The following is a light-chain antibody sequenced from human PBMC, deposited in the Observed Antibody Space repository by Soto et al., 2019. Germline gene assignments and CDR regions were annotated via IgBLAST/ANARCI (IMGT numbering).Light chain of an antibody. CDR2: AAS. Sequence: DIQMTQSPSSLSASVGDRVTITCRASQGIIDYLAWYQQKPGKAPQLLIYAASTLHSGVPSRFSGSGSGTDFTLTISGLQPEDVATYYCQKYNSAPQTFGQGTKVEIK. CDR1: QGIIDY. CDR3: QKYNSAPQT. V-gene: IGKV1-27*01. J-gene: IGKJ1*01.